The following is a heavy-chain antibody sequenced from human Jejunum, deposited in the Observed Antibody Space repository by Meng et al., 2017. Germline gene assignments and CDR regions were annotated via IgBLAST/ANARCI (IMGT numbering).Heavy chain of an antibody. CDR1: GFTFSNYW. CDR3: ARLEYSGYDRTFDH. CDR2: IRQDGSEK. Sequence: GESLRLSCAASGFTFSNYWMSWVRQAPGRGLEWVANIRQDGSEKYYVDSVKGRFTVSRDNAKNSLYLQLSSLRAEDTAVYYCARLEYSGYDRTFDHWGQGSLVTVSS. D-gene: IGHD5-12*01. V-gene: IGHV3-7*01. J-gene: IGHJ4*02.